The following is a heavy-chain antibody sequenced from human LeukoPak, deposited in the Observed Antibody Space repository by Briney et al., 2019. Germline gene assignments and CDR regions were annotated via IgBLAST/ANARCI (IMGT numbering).Heavy chain of an antibody. CDR2: INPNSGGT. Sequence: GASVKVSCKASGYTFTGYYMHWVRQASGQGLEWMGWINPNSGGTNYAQKFQGRVTMTRDTSISTAYMELSRLRSDDTAVYYCARDRVRYDYYDSSGYDAFDIWGQGTMVTVSS. CDR1: GYTFTGYY. D-gene: IGHD3-22*01. J-gene: IGHJ3*02. CDR3: ARDRVRYDYYDSSGYDAFDI. V-gene: IGHV1-2*02.